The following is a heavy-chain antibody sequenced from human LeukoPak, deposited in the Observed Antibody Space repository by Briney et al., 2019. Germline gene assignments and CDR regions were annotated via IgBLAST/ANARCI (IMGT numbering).Heavy chain of an antibody. Sequence: SQTLSLTCTVSGGSISGGGYCWSWLRQHPGKGLEWIGYIYYSGSTCYNPSLKSRVTISVDTSKNQFSLNLSSVTAADTAVYYCARDCSGGSCQTFDIWGQGTMVTVSS. CDR1: GGSISGGGYC. J-gene: IGHJ3*02. CDR2: IYYSGST. D-gene: IGHD2-15*01. V-gene: IGHV4-31*03. CDR3: ARDCSGGSCQTFDI.